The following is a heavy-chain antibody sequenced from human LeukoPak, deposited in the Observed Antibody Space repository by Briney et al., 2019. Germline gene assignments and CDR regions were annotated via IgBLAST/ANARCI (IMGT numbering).Heavy chain of an antibody. J-gene: IGHJ5*02. V-gene: IGHV3-23*01. CDR3: AKDLDGDYTSDWFDP. CDR1: GSTFSSYA. D-gene: IGHD4-17*01. Sequence: GGSLRLSCAASGSTFSSYAMSWVRQAPGKGLEWVSAISGSGGSTYYADSVKGRFTISRDNSKNTLYLQMNSLRAEDTAVYYCAKDLDGDYTSDWFDPWGQGTLVTVSS. CDR2: ISGSGGST.